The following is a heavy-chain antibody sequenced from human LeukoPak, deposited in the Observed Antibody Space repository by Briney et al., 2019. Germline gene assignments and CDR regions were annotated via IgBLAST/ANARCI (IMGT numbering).Heavy chain of an antibody. J-gene: IGHJ4*02. D-gene: IGHD6-19*01. Sequence: GGSLRLSCAASGFTFSSYSMNWVRQAPGKGLEWVSYISSSSSTIYYADSVKGRFTISRDNAKNSLYLQMNSLRAENTAVYYCARAGNSGWYNWFDYWGQGTLVTVSS. CDR2: ISSSSSTI. V-gene: IGHV3-48*01. CDR1: GFTFSSYS. CDR3: ARAGNSGWYNWFDY.